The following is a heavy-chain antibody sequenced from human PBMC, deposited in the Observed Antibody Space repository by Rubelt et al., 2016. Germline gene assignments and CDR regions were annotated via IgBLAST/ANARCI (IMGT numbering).Heavy chain of an antibody. J-gene: IGHJ4*03. CDR3: ARRSTIIEAAKRGYFDY. CDR1: GGSISSSSYY. Sequence: QVQLQQWGAGLLKPSETLSLTCAVYGGSISSSSYYWGWIRQPPGKGLEWIGSIYYSGSTYYNPSLKSRVTISVDTSKNQFALKLSSGTAADTAIYYCARRSTIIEAAKRGYFDYWGQGSLVTVSS. D-gene: IGHD6-25*01. CDR2: IYYSGST. V-gene: IGHV4-39*01.